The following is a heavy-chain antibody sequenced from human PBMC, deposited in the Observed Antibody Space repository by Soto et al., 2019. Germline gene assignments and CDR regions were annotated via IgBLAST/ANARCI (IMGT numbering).Heavy chain of an antibody. CDR3: ATWTYSSSFHNVP. CDR1: GYTFTSYD. V-gene: IGHV1-8*01. D-gene: IGHD6-13*01. CDR2: MNPNSGNT. J-gene: IGHJ5*02. Sequence: ASVKVSCKASGYTFTSYDINWVRQATGQGLEWMGWMNPNSGNTGYAQKFQGRVTMTRNTSISTAYMELSSLGSEDTAVYYCATWTYSSSFHNVPWGQGTLVTVSS.